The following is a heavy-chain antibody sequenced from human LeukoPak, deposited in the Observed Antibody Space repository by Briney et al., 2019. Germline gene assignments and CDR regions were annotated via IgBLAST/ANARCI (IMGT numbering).Heavy chain of an antibody. D-gene: IGHD3-16*01. CDR2: IIPILGIA. CDR1: GGTFSSYA. Sequence: SVKVSCKASGGTFSSYAISWVRQAPGQGLEWMGRIIPILGIANYAQKFQGRVTITADKSTSTAYMELSSLGSEDTAVYYCARNLPLGGFDYWGQGTLVTVSS. CDR3: ARNLPLGGFDY. V-gene: IGHV1-69*04. J-gene: IGHJ4*02.